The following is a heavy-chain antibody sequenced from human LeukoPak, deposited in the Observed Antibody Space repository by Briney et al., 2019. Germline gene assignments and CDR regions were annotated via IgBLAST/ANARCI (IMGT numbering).Heavy chain of an antibody. Sequence: GGSLRLSCAASGFTFSSYSMNWVRQAPGKGLEWVSSISSSSSYIYYADSVKGRFTNSRDNAKNSLYLQMNSLRAEDTAVYYCARSGLDYYYYMDVWGKGTTVTVSS. CDR1: GFTFSSYS. J-gene: IGHJ6*03. V-gene: IGHV3-21*01. CDR2: ISSSSSYI. D-gene: IGHD3/OR15-3a*01. CDR3: ARSGLDYYYYMDV.